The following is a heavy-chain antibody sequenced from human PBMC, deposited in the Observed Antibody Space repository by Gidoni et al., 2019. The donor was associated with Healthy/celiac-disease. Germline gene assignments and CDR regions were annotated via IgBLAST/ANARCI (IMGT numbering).Heavy chain of an antibody. Sequence: EVQLVETGGGLIQPGGSLSLSCAASGFPVSSNYMSWVRQAPGKGLEWVSVIYSGGNTYYADSVKGRFTISRDNSKNTLYLQMNSLRAEDTAVYYCARSRSSSWYYFDYWGQGTLVTVSS. CDR1: GFPVSSNY. CDR3: ARSRSSSWYYFDY. D-gene: IGHD6-13*01. V-gene: IGHV3-53*02. J-gene: IGHJ4*02. CDR2: IYSGGNT.